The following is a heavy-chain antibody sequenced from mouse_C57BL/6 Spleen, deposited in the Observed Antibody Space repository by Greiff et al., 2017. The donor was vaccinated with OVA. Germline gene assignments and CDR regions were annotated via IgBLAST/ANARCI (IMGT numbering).Heavy chain of an antibody. Sequence: LVKPGASVKISCKASGYTFTDYYMNWVKQSHGKSLEWIGDINPNNGGTSYNQKFKGKATLTVDKSSSTAYMELRSLTSEDSAVYYCARSNDYYGSSYVAYWGQGTLVTVSA. CDR2: INPNNGGT. D-gene: IGHD1-1*01. CDR3: ARSNDYYGSSYVAY. V-gene: IGHV1-26*01. CDR1: GYTFTDYY. J-gene: IGHJ3*01.